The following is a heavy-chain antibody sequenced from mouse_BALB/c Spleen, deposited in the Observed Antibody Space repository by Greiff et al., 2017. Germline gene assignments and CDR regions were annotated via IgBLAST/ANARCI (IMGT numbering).Heavy chain of an antibody. J-gene: IGHJ4*01. CDR1: GFTFSSFG. CDR3: ARRGITSYAMDY. CDR2: ISSGSSTI. Sequence: EVQLQESGGGLVQPGGSRKLSCAASGFTFSSFGMHWVRQAPEKGLEWVAYISSGSSTIYYADTVKGRFTISRDNPKNTLFLQMTSLRSEDTGMYYCARRGITSYAMDYWGQGTSVTVSS. D-gene: IGHD2-4*01. V-gene: IGHV5-17*02.